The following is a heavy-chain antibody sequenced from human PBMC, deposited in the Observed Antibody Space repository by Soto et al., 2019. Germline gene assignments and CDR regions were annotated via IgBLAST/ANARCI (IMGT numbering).Heavy chain of an antibody. J-gene: IGHJ6*03. D-gene: IGHD2-2*02. V-gene: IGHV3-23*01. CDR2: ISGSGGST. CDR3: ARGVVVPAAIVPYYYYMDV. CDR1: GFTFSSYA. Sequence: GGSLRLSCAASGFTFSSYAMSWVRQAPGKGLEWVSAISGSGGSTYYADSVKGRFTISRDNSKNTLYLQMNSLRAEDTAVYYCARGVVVPAAIVPYYYYMDVWGKGTTVTVSS.